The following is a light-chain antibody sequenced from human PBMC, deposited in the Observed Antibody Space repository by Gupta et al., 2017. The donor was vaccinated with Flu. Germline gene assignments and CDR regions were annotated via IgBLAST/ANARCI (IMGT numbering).Light chain of an antibody. CDR3: QQYKNWPRWS. V-gene: IGKV3-15*01. CDR1: QSISSN. CDR2: DVS. J-gene: IGKJ1*01. Sequence: EEVMTQSPATLSVSPGDSANVSCRASQSISSNLAWYQQKPGQAPRLLIYDVSTRATGISAKFSGSGSGTEFSLTISSLESEDFAVYYCQQYKNWPRWSFGQGTKVEVK.